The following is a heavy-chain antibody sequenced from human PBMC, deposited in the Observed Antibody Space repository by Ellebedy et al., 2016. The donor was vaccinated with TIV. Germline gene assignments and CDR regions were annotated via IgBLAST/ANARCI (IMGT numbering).Heavy chain of an antibody. Sequence: SETLSLTXTVSGGSISSSSYYWSWIQQPPGKGLEWIGYIYYSGSTNYNPSLKSRVTISVDTSKNQFSLKLSSVTAADTAVYYCARGGMGATTGWFDPWGQGTLVTVSS. D-gene: IGHD1-26*01. CDR2: IYYSGST. CDR3: ARGGMGATTGWFDP. CDR1: GGSISSSSYY. J-gene: IGHJ5*02. V-gene: IGHV4-61*01.